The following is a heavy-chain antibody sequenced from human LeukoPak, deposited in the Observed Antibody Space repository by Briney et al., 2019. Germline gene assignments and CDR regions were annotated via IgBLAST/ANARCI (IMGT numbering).Heavy chain of an antibody. D-gene: IGHD3-10*01. CDR1: GGSISSYY. CDR3: ARGRYYGQNAFDI. Sequence: PSDTLSLTCTVSGGSISSYYGSWIPQPAGKGREWIGRIYTSGSTNYNPSLKSRVTISVDKSKNQFSLKLSSVTAADTAVYYCARGRYYGQNAFDIWGQGTMVTVSS. CDR2: IYTSGST. J-gene: IGHJ3*02. V-gene: IGHV4-4*07.